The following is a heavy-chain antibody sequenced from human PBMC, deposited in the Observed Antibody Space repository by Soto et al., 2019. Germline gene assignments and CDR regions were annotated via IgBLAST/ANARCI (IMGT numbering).Heavy chain of an antibody. CDR3: ARGSVTGVVEYQLLSDVYYYCYSMDV. CDR2: MNPNSGNT. V-gene: IGHV1-8*02. D-gene: IGHD2-2*01. J-gene: IGHJ6*02. CDR1: GYTFTRYD. Sequence: ASVKVSCKASGYTFTRYDINWVRQATGQGLVWTGWMNPNSGNTGYAQKFQGRVTMTWNTSISTTYMELSSLISGDPAGYYCARGSVTGVVEYQLLSDVYYYCYSMDVWGQGTTVTVSS.